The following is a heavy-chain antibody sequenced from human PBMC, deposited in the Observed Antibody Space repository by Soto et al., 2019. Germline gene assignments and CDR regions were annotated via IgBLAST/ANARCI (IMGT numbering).Heavy chain of an antibody. Sequence: ASVKVSCKASGYTFTSYGISWVRQAPGQGLECMGWISAYNGNTNYAQKLQGRVTMTTDTSTSTAYMELRSLRSDDTAVYYCARDRSAGYSNYVWNAFDIWGQGTMVTVSS. CDR2: ISAYNGNT. CDR3: ARDRSAGYSNYVWNAFDI. J-gene: IGHJ3*02. D-gene: IGHD4-4*01. V-gene: IGHV1-18*01. CDR1: GYTFTSYG.